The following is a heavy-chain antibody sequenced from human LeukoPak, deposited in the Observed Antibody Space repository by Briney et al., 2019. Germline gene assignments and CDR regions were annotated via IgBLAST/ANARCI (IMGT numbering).Heavy chain of an antibody. Sequence: SETLSLTCTVSGGSITYFYWNWIRQSPEKGLEWIGKINHSGSTNYNPSLKSRVTISVDTSKNQFSLKLSSVTAADTAVYYCARRGIYGVIGYFQHWGQGTLVTVSS. CDR2: INHSGST. D-gene: IGHD4-17*01. CDR1: GGSITYFY. CDR3: ARRGIYGVIGYFQH. J-gene: IGHJ1*01. V-gene: IGHV4-34*01.